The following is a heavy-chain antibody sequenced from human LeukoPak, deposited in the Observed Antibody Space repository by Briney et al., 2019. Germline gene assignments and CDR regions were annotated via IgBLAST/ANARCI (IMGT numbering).Heavy chain of an antibody. CDR2: ISAYNGNT. J-gene: IGHJ4*02. CDR1: GYTFTSYG. D-gene: IGHD3-10*01. CDR3: ARDQGPDYGSGSYYKGVDY. Sequence: ASVKVSCKASGYTFTSYGIRWVRQAPGQGLEWMGWISAYNGNTNYAQKLQGRVTMTTDTSTSTAYMELRSLRSDDTAVYYCARDQGPDYGSGSYYKGVDYWGQGTLDTVSS. V-gene: IGHV1-18*01.